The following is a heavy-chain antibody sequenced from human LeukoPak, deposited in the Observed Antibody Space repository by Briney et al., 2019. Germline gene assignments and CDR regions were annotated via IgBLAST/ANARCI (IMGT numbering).Heavy chain of an antibody. Sequence: PSETLSLTCSVSDDSITMYYWTWIRQPPGKGLEWIGYVDHTGSTNFNPSLNGRVSISRDTSKNLFSLRLRSVTAADTAVYFCARGRVSSSTWYSTYYYYFYMDVWGKGTTVTVPS. CDR1: DDSITMYY. CDR2: VDHTGST. V-gene: IGHV4-59*01. J-gene: IGHJ6*03. CDR3: ARGRVSSSTWYSTYYYYFYMDV. D-gene: IGHD4-11*01.